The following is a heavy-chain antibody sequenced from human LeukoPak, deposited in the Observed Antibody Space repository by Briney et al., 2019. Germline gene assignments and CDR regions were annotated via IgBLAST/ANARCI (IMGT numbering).Heavy chain of an antibody. J-gene: IGHJ6*02. D-gene: IGHD4-17*01. V-gene: IGHV4-59*01. CDR1: GGSISGYY. CDR3: ARTTVTPPDYYYYGMDV. CDR2: IYYSGST. Sequence: SETLSLTCTVSGGSISGYYWSWIRQPPGKGLEWIGYIYYSGSTNYNPSLKSRVTISVDTSKNQFSLKLSSVTAADAAVYYCARTTVTPPDYYYYGMDVWGQGTTVTVSS.